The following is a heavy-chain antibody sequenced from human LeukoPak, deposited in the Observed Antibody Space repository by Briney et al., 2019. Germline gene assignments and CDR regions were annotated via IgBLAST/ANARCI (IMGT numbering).Heavy chain of an antibody. CDR1: GGTFSSYA. D-gene: IGHD4-23*01. V-gene: IGHV1-69*13. J-gene: IGHJ5*02. CDR3: ARDRDTVVTPGNWFDP. CDR2: IIPIFGTA. Sequence: SVKVSRKASGGTFSSYAISWVRQAPGQGLEWMGGIIPIFGTANYAQKFQGRVTITADESTSTAYMELSSLRSEDTAVYYCARDRDTVVTPGNWFDPWGQGTLVTVSS.